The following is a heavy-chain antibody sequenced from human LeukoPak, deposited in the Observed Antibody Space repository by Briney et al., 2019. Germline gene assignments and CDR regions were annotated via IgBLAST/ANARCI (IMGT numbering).Heavy chain of an antibody. Sequence: GGSLRLSCAASGFTFSRSGMHWVRQAPGKGLEWVAFIRYDGGESFYGDSVKGRFTISRDNSKNTVYLQVNSLRPEDTALYYCASHTSSWLDTFDIWGQGTLVTVSS. CDR1: GFTFSRSG. J-gene: IGHJ3*02. V-gene: IGHV3-30*02. CDR3: ASHTSSWLDTFDI. D-gene: IGHD6-13*01. CDR2: IRYDGGES.